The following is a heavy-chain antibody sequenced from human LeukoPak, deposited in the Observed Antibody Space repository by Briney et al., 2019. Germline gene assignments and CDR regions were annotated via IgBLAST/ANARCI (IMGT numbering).Heavy chain of an antibody. CDR2: IYHSGST. J-gene: IGHJ4*02. CDR1: GYSISSGYY. D-gene: IGHD2-2*02. V-gene: IGHV4-38-2*01. Sequence: SETLSLTCAVSGYSISSGYYWGWIRQPPGKGLEWIGNIYHSGSTYKNPSLKSRVTISLDTSKNQFSLNLSSVTAADTAMYYCARLSGAPIRHPIYHFDHWGQGTLVTVSS. CDR3: ARLSGAPIRHPIYHFDH.